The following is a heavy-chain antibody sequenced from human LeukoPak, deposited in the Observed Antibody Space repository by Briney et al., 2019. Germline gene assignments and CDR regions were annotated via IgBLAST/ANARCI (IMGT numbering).Heavy chain of an antibody. D-gene: IGHD3-3*01. J-gene: IGHJ6*03. Sequence: PSETLSLTCTVSGGSISSYYWSWTRQPPGKGLEWIGYIYYSGSTNYNPSLKSRVTISVDTSKNQFSLKLTSVTAADTAVYYCARHLPYDVWSGRGDQYYLDVWGKGTTVTVSS. CDR2: IYYSGST. V-gene: IGHV4-59*08. CDR1: GGSISSYY. CDR3: ARHLPYDVWSGRGDQYYLDV.